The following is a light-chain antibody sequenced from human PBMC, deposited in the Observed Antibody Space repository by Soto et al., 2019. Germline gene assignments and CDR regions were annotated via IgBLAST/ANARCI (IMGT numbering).Light chain of an antibody. CDR1: QSVNSN. J-gene: IGKJ2*01. Sequence: EIMMTQSPVTLSVSPGERATLSCRASQSVNSNLAWYQQKPGQAPRLLIYGASTRATGIPASFIGNGSGTEFTLTASSLQPEDVAVYYCQQRSIWPRNTFGLGTKVDIK. V-gene: IGKV3-15*01. CDR3: QQRSIWPRNT. CDR2: GAS.